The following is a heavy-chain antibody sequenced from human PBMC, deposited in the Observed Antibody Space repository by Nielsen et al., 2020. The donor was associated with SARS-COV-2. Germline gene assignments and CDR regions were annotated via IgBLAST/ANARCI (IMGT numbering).Heavy chain of an antibody. Sequence: SLKISCAASGFTFSSYWMHWVRQAPGKGLEWVAVISYDGSNKYYADSVKGRFTISRDNSKNTLYLQMNSLRAEDTAVYYCARGQNWFDPWGQGTLVTVSS. V-gene: IGHV3-30*03. CDR3: ARGQNWFDP. CDR2: ISYDGSNK. CDR1: GFTFSSYW. J-gene: IGHJ5*02.